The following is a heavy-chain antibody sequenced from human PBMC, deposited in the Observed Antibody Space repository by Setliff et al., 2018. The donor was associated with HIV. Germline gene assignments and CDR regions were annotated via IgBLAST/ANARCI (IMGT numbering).Heavy chain of an antibody. CDR2: INPNSGAT. Sequence: ASVKVSCKASGYIFTDYYIHWVQQAPGQGFEWMGWINPNSGATNYAQKFQGRVTMTRDTSITTAYVELTRLRSDDTAIYYCTRNPIQIKRWSPGETWFDTWGQGTLVTVSS. CDR3: TRNPIQIKRWSPGETWFDT. D-gene: IGHD7-27*01. CDR1: GYIFTDYY. J-gene: IGHJ5*02. V-gene: IGHV1-2*02.